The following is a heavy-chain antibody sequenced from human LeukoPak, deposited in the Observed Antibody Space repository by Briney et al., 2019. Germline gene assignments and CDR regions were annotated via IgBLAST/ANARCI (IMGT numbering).Heavy chain of an antibody. J-gene: IGHJ6*02. CDR3: AKGDGYGMDV. CDR2: ISYDGSNK. Sequence: GGSLRLSCAASGFTFSSYGMHWVRQALGKGLEWVAVISYDGSNKYYADSVKGRFTISRDNSKNTLYLQMNSLRAEDTAVYYCAKGDGYGMDVWGQGTTVTVSS. D-gene: IGHD2-21*02. V-gene: IGHV3-30*18. CDR1: GFTFSSYG.